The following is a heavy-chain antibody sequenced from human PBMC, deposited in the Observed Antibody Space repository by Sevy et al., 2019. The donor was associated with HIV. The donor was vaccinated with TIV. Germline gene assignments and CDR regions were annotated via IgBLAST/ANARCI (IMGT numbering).Heavy chain of an antibody. D-gene: IGHD3-22*01. Sequence: ASVKVSCKASGYTFTSYGISWVRQAPGQGLEWMGWISTYNGNTKYAQKLQGRVTMTTDTSTSTAYMELRSLRSDDTDVYYCARDLGGDDYDSGAYHLDYWGQGTLVTVSS. CDR2: ISTYNGNT. V-gene: IGHV1-18*04. J-gene: IGHJ4*02. CDR3: ARDLGGDDYDSGAYHLDY. CDR1: GYTFTSYG.